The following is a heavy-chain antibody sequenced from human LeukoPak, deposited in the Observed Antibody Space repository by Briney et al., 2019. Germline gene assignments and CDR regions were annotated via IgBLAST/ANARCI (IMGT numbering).Heavy chain of an antibody. D-gene: IGHD2-15*01. CDR3: ARGVVVAADGGMDV. CDR1: GGTFSSYA. Sequence: GASVKVSCKAPGGTFSSYAISWVRQAPGQGLEWMGVIIPIFGTANYAQKFQGRVTITADKSTSTAYMELSSLTSEDTAVYYCARGVVVAADGGMDVWGKGTTVTVSS. J-gene: IGHJ6*04. V-gene: IGHV1-69*06. CDR2: IIPIFGTA.